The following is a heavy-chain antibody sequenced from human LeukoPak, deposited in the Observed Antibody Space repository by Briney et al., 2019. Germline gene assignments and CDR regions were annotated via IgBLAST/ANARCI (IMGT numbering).Heavy chain of an antibody. Sequence: GESLKISCKGSGYSFTSYWIGWVRQMPGKGLEWMGIIYPGDSDTRYSPSFQGQVTISADKSISTAYLQWSSLKASDTAMYYCARIRSSRYYDSSGYEDYWGQGTLVTVSS. CDR2: IYPGDSDT. D-gene: IGHD3-22*01. CDR1: GYSFTSYW. J-gene: IGHJ4*02. CDR3: ARIRSSRYYDSSGYEDY. V-gene: IGHV5-51*01.